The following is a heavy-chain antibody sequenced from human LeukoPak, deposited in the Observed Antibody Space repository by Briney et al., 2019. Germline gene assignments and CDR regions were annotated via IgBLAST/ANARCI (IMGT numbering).Heavy chain of an antibody. CDR3: ARVGYSSGWYERGYGMDV. CDR1: GGSFSGYY. D-gene: IGHD6-19*01. V-gene: IGHV4-34*01. J-gene: IGHJ6*02. Sequence: SETLSLTCAVYGGSFSGYYWSWIRQPPGKGLEWIGEINHSGSTNYNPSLKSRVTISVDTSKNQFSLKLSSVTAADTAVYYCARVGYSSGWYERGYGMDVWGQGTTVTVSS. CDR2: INHSGST.